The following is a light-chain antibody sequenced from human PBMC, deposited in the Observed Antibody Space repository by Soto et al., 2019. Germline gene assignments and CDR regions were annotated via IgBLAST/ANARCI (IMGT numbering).Light chain of an antibody. CDR2: GAS. CDR1: QSVDSSF. J-gene: IGKJ1*01. CDR3: QQYVSSVT. Sequence: EIVLTQSPGSLSLSPGERATLSCRASQSVDSSFFAWYQQKPGQAPRLLIYGASNRATGIPDRVSGSGSGTDFTITISRVEPEDFSVYYCQQYVSSVTFGQGTKVEIK. V-gene: IGKV3-20*01.